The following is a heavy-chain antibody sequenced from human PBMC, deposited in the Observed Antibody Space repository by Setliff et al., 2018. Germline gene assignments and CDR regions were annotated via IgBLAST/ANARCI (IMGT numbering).Heavy chain of an antibody. CDR2: IYTSGST. J-gene: IGHJ4*02. Sequence: SETLSLTCAVSGYSISSGYYWSWIRQPAGKGLEWIGHIYTSGSTNYNPSLKSRVTISVDTSKNQFSLKLSSVTAADTAMYYCARILGYCSGGSCYVPYWGQGTLVTVSS. V-gene: IGHV4-61*09. D-gene: IGHD2-15*01. CDR3: ARILGYCSGGSCYVPY. CDR1: GYSISSGYY.